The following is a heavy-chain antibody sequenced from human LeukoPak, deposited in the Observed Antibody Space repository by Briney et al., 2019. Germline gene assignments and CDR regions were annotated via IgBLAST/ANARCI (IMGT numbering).Heavy chain of an antibody. CDR1: GGSISSSNYY. Sequence: SETLSLTCTVSGGSISSSNYYWGWIRQPPGKGLEWIESIYYSGSTYYNPSLKSRVTISVDTSKNQFSLKLSSVTAADTAVYYCARSYSSSRYSFDPRGQGTLVTVSS. CDR2: IYYSGST. V-gene: IGHV4-39*01. J-gene: IGHJ5*02. D-gene: IGHD6-13*01. CDR3: ARSYSSSRYSFDP.